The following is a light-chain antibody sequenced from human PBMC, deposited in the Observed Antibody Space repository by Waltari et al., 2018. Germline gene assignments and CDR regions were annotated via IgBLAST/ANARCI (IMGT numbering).Light chain of an antibody. CDR2: GAS. Sequence: EIVMTQSPATLSVSLGERAILSCRASQTVSSTLAWYQQKPGQAPRLLIYGASTRATGIPARFSGSGSGTDFTLTISSLQSEDFAVYYCQQCNNWPYTFGQGTRLEIK. CDR3: QQCNNWPYT. V-gene: IGKV3-15*01. CDR1: QTVSST. J-gene: IGKJ2*01.